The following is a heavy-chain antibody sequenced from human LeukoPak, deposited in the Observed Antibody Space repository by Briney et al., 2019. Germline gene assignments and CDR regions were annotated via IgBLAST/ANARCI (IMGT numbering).Heavy chain of an antibody. CDR2: INPSGGST. Sequence: ASVKVSCKAAGYTFTSYYMHWVRQAPGQGLEWMGIINPSGGSTSYAQKFQGRVTMTRDTSTSTVYMELSSLRSEDTAVYYCAREEDSSGYYGTDTRFDYWSQGTLVTVSS. CDR3: AREEDSSGYYGTDTRFDY. V-gene: IGHV1-46*01. J-gene: IGHJ4*02. CDR1: GYTFTSYY. D-gene: IGHD3-22*01.